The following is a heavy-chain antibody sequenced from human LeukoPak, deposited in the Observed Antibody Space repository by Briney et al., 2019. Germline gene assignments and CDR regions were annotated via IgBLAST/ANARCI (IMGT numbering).Heavy chain of an antibody. CDR3: ARGASNRFDY. V-gene: IGHV3-74*01. CDR2: IYTDGSST. CDR1: GFTFSNYW. Sequence: GGSLRLSCAASGFTFSNYWMHWVRQAPGKGLVWVSRIYTDGSSTNYADSVKGRFTISRDNAKNTLYLQMNSLRAEDTAVYYCARGASNRFDYWGQGTLVTVSS. D-gene: IGHD1-14*01. J-gene: IGHJ4*02.